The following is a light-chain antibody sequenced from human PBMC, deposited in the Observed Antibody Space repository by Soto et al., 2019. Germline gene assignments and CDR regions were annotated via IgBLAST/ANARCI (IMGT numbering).Light chain of an antibody. CDR1: SSDIGTYDH. CDR3: ISYTVSRSYV. Sequence: QSALTQPASMSGSPGQSITISCSGTSSDIGTYDHVAWFQQFPGKTPKLMIYSVSNRPSGVSYRFSGSKSGNTASLTISGLQAEDEADYYCISYTVSRSYVFGTGTKLTVL. V-gene: IGLV2-14*01. J-gene: IGLJ1*01. CDR2: SVS.